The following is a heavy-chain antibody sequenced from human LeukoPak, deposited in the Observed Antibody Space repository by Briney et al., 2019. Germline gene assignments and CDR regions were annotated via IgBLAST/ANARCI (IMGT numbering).Heavy chain of an antibody. Sequence: GGSLRLSCAASGFTFSSYGMYWVRQAPGKGLEWVAFIRYDGSNKYYADSVKGRFTISRGNSKNTLYLQMNSLRAEDTAVYYCAKESDTAMANFDYWGQGTLVTVSS. D-gene: IGHD5-18*01. V-gene: IGHV3-30*02. CDR2: IRYDGSNK. CDR1: GFTFSSYG. CDR3: AKESDTAMANFDY. J-gene: IGHJ4*02.